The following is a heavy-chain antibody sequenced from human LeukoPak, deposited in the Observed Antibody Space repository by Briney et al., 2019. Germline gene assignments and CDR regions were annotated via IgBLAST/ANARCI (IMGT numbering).Heavy chain of an antibody. CDR3: AGERGGYGFY. V-gene: IGHV3-48*03. J-gene: IGHJ4*02. Sequence: GGSLRLSCTASGFTFSSYELNWVRQSPGKGLEWISYISSSGSTLYYADSVKGRFTISRDDAKNSLYLQMNSLRGDDTAMYYCAGERGGYGFYWGQGTLVPVSS. D-gene: IGHD5-12*01. CDR1: GFTFSSYE. CDR2: ISSSGSTL.